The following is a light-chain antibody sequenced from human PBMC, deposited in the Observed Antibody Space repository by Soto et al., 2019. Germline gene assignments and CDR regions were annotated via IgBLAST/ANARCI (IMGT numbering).Light chain of an antibody. Sequence: QSVLTQPASVSGSPGQSITISCTGTSSDVGGYNYVSSYQQHPGKAPKFMIYDVSNRPSGVSNRFSGSKSGNTASLTISGLQAEDEADYYCSSYTTSNTRQIVFGTGTKVTVL. CDR2: DVS. CDR1: SSDVGGYNY. CDR3: SSYTTSNTRQIV. V-gene: IGLV2-14*01. J-gene: IGLJ1*01.